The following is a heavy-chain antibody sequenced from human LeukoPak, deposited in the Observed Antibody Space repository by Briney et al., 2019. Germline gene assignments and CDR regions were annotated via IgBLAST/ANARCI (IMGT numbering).Heavy chain of an antibody. CDR3: ARXRLXAXAAXGAFDI. CDR2: INHSGST. J-gene: IGHJ3*02. CDR1: GGSFSGYY. Sequence: SETLSLTCAVYGGSFSGYYWSWIRQPPGKGLEWIGEINHSGSTNYNPSLKSRVTISVDTSKNRVSLKLSAVTAPCPALYYFARXRLXAXAAXGAFDIXGQGTMVTVSS. V-gene: IGHV4-34*01.